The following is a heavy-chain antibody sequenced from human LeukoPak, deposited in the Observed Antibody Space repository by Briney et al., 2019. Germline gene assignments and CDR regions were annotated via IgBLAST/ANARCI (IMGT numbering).Heavy chain of an antibody. CDR3: ARALVWKFDP. CDR1: GGSFSDYY. V-gene: IGHV4-34*01. Sequence: SETLSLTCAVYGGSFSDYYWSWIRQPPGKGLEWIGEINHSGSTNYNPSLKSRVTISVDTSKNQFSLKLSSVTAADTAVYYCARALVWKFDPWGQGTLVTVSS. J-gene: IGHJ5*02. CDR2: INHSGST. D-gene: IGHD6-6*01.